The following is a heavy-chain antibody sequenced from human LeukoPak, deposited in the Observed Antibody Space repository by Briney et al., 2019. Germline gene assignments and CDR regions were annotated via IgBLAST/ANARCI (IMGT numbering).Heavy chain of an antibody. Sequence: PGRSLRLSCAASGFTFSSYGMHWVRQAPGKGLEWVAVIWYDGSNKYYADSVKGRFTISRDNSKNTLYPQMNSLRAEDTAVYYCARDRTGGYFDYRGQGTLVTVSS. CDR2: IWYDGSNK. J-gene: IGHJ4*02. D-gene: IGHD2-15*01. CDR1: GFTFSSYG. CDR3: ARDRTGGYFDY. V-gene: IGHV3-33*01.